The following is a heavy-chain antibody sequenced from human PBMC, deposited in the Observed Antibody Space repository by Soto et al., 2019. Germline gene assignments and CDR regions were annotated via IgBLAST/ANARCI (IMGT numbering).Heavy chain of an antibody. CDR2: ISGSGGST. CDR3: AKDKLRRRPPTDY. D-gene: IGHD6-25*01. J-gene: IGHJ4*02. V-gene: IGHV3-23*01. Sequence: QRLSCAVSGFTFSSYAINWVRQAPGKGLEWTSSISGSGGSTYYADSVKGRFTISRDNSKNTLYRQMNSLRAEDTAVYYCAKDKLRRRPPTDYWGQGNLVTVSS. CDR1: GFTFSSYA.